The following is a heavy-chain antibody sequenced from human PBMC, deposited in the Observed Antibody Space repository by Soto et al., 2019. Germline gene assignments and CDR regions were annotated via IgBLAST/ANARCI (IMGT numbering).Heavy chain of an antibody. D-gene: IGHD3-10*01. Sequence: TGGSLRLSCAASGFTFSSYWMSWVRQAPGKGLEWVANIKQDGSEKYYVDSVKGRFTISRDNAKNSLYLQMNSLRAEDTAVYYCARTVATDSLWLGYYYYGMDVWGQGTTVTVSS. CDR2: IKQDGSEK. J-gene: IGHJ6*02. CDR1: GFTFSSYW. V-gene: IGHV3-7*05. CDR3: ARTVATDSLWLGYYYYGMDV.